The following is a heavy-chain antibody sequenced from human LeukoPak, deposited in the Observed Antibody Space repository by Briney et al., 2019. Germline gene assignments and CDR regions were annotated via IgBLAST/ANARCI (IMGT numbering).Heavy chain of an antibody. Sequence: PSQTLSLTCTVSGGSTRSSSYYWGWFRQPPGRGLEGFGRTYYSGTPYYNPSLKSRVPISLDTSKNQFSLKLSSVTAADTAVYYCARRSNFGWSFDYWGQGSLVTVSS. CDR3: ARRSNFGWSFDY. D-gene: IGHD3-9*01. J-gene: IGHJ4*02. V-gene: IGHV4-39*01. CDR1: GGSTRSSSYY. CDR2: TYYSGTP.